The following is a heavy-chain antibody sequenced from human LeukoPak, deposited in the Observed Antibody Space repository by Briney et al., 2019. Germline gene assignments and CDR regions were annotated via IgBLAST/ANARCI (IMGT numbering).Heavy chain of an antibody. D-gene: IGHD3-10*01. J-gene: IGHJ5*02. CDR3: ARDLTMVRGARYRPYNWFDP. CDR1: GFTVSSNY. V-gene: IGHV3-53*05. Sequence: GGSLRLSCAASGFTVSSNYMSWVRQAPGKGLEWVSVIYSGGSTYYADSVKGRFTISRDNSKNTLYLQMNSLRSEDTAVYYCARDLTMVRGARYRPYNWFDPWGQGTLVTVSP. CDR2: IYSGGST.